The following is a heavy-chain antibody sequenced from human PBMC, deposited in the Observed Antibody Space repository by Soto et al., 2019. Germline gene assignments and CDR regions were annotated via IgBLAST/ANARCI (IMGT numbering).Heavy chain of an antibody. CDR1: GGTFSSYA. Sequence: QVQLVQSGAEVKKPGSSVKVSCKASGGTFSSYAISWVRQAPGQGLEWMGGIIPIFGTANYAQKFKGRVTITADETTSTAYMELSSLRSEDTAVYYCARGRYSSGWTQRPHNWFDPWGQGTLVTVSS. CDR2: IIPIFGTA. D-gene: IGHD6-19*01. CDR3: ARGRYSSGWTQRPHNWFDP. J-gene: IGHJ5*02. V-gene: IGHV1-69*01.